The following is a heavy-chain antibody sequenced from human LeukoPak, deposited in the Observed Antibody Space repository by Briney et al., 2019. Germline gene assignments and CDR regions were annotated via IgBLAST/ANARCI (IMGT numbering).Heavy chain of an antibody. V-gene: IGHV4-59*01. CDR2: IYYSGST. CDR3: ARVPPFYDSSGYYYDY. J-gene: IGHJ4*02. Sequence: SETLSLTCTVSGGSISSYYWSWIRQPPGKGLEWIGYIYYSGSTNYNPSLKSRVTISVDTSKNQFSLKLSSVTAADTVVYYCARVPPFYDSSGYYYDYWGQGTLVTVSS. CDR1: GGSISSYY. D-gene: IGHD3-22*01.